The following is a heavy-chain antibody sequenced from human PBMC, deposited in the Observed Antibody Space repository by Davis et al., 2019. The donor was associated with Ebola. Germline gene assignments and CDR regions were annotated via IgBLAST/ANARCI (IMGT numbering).Heavy chain of an antibody. CDR3: ARRGYSALD. CDR2: IGDSVDST. D-gene: IGHD5-12*01. CDR1: GFTFSSYV. Sequence: GGSLRLSCAASGFTFSSYVMTWVRQAPGKGLEWVSGIGDSVDSTYYADSVKGRFTISRDNSENTLYLQMNSLRAEDTAVYYCARRGYSALDWGQGTLVTVSS. V-gene: IGHV3-23*01. J-gene: IGHJ4*02.